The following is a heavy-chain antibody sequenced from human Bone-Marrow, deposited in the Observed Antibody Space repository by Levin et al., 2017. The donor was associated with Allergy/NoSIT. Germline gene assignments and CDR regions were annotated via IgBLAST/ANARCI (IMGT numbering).Heavy chain of an antibody. CDR1: GGSISSGGNY. D-gene: IGHD1/OR15-1a*01. CDR2: IYHSGNT. J-gene: IGHJ4*02. CDR3: TREDGSTIDY. V-gene: IGHV4-31*03. Sequence: CTVSGGSISSGGNYWSWIRQQPGKGLEWIGYIYHSGNTYYNPSLKSRVMISVDTSKNQFSLKVSSVTAADTAVYYCTREDGSTIDYWGQGILVTVSS.